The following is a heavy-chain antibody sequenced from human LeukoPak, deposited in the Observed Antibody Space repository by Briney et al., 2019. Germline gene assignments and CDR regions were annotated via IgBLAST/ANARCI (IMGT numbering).Heavy chain of an antibody. CDR1: GYTFTSYG. CDR3: ARGVVEYYYDSSGYHY. CDR2: ISAYNGNT. J-gene: IGHJ4*02. Sequence: ASVKVSCKASGYTFTSYGISWVRQAPGQELEWMGWISAYNGNTNYAQKLQGRVTMTTDTSTSTAYMELRSLRSDDTAVYYCARGVVEYYYDSSGYHYWGQGTLVTVSS. V-gene: IGHV1-18*01. D-gene: IGHD3-22*01.